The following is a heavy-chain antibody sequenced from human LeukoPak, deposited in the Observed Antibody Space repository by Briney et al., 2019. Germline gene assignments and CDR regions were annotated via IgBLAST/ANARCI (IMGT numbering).Heavy chain of an antibody. V-gene: IGHV4-59*11. Sequence: PSETLSLTCTVSGGSISSHYWSWIRQPPGKGLEWIGYIYYSGSTNYNPSLKSRVTISVDTSKNQFSLKLSSVTAADTAVYYCARSGYSSSHNWFDPWGQGTLVTVSS. J-gene: IGHJ5*02. CDR2: IYYSGST. CDR3: ARSGYSSSHNWFDP. CDR1: GGSISSHY. D-gene: IGHD6-13*01.